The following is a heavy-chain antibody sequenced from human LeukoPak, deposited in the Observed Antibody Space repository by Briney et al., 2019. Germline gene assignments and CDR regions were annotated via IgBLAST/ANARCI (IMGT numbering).Heavy chain of an antibody. Sequence: GESLKISCKGSGYSFTSYWIGWVRQMPGKGLEWMGIIYPGDSDTRYSPSFQGQVTISADKSISTAYLQWSSLKASDTAMYYCARWIYGSGSYYNPSGRYYFDYWGQGTLVTVSS. J-gene: IGHJ4*02. V-gene: IGHV5-51*01. CDR3: ARWIYGSGSYYNPSGRYYFDY. CDR1: GYSFTSYW. D-gene: IGHD3-10*01. CDR2: IYPGDSDT.